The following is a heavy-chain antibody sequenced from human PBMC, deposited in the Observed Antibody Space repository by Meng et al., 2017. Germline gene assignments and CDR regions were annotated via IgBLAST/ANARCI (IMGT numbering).Heavy chain of an antibody. CDR2: INPNSGGT. J-gene: IGHJ4*02. Sequence: ASVKVSCKASGYTFTGYYIHWVRQSPGQGLECMGWINPNSGGTNYAQQFQGRVTMTRDTSISTAYMELSRLRSDDTAVYYCARFPTGYTFDYWGQGTLVTVSS. CDR1: GYTFTGYY. CDR3: ARFPTGYTFDY. D-gene: IGHD1-1*01. V-gene: IGHV1-2*02.